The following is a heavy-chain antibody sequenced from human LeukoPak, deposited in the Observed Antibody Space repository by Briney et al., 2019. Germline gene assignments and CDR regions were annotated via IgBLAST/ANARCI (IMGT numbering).Heavy chain of an antibody. CDR3: ARDAGDTAMVTFYYYYMDV. CDR2: IYTSGST. D-gene: IGHD5-18*01. V-gene: IGHV4-61*02. J-gene: IGHJ6*03. CDR1: GGSISSGSYY. Sequence: PSETLSLTCTVSGGSISSGSYYWSWIRQPAGKGLEWIGRIYTSGSTNYNPSLKSRVTISVDTSKNQFSLKLSSVTAADTAVYYCARDAGDTAMVTFYYYYMDVWGKGTTVTISS.